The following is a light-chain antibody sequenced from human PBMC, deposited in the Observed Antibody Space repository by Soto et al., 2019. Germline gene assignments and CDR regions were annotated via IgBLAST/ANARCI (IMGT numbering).Light chain of an antibody. Sequence: EIMLTQSPGTLSLSPGERVTLSCRASQSLTSNSLAWYQQKPGQAPRLLIHAASSRATGIPDRFSGSGSGTDFTLSISRLEPEDFAVYYCQQHGSSPWTFGQGTKVEIK. J-gene: IGKJ1*01. V-gene: IGKV3-20*01. CDR3: QQHGSSPWT. CDR2: AAS. CDR1: QSLTSNS.